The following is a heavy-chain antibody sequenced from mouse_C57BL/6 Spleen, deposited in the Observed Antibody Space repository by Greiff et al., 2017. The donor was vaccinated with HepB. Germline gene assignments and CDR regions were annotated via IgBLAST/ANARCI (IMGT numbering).Heavy chain of an antibody. Sequence: EVQLQQSGPELVKPGASVKIPCKASGYTFTDYNMDWVKQSHGKSLEWIGDINPNNGGTIYNQKFKGKATLTVDKSSSTAYMELRSLTSEDTAVYYCARPRRPPGTGHFDYWGQGTTLTVSS. D-gene: IGHD4-1*01. CDR3: ARPRRPPGTGHFDY. CDR2: INPNNGGT. J-gene: IGHJ2*01. V-gene: IGHV1-18*01. CDR1: GYTFTDYN.